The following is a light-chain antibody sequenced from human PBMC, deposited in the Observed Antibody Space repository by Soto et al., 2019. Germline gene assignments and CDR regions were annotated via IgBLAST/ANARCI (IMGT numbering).Light chain of an antibody. CDR3: QQYDTFPRT. V-gene: IGKV1-5*01. Sequence: IHMTQSPSTLSASVGHSVVITCRASQNINKWLAWYQQKPGKAPKFLIYDASTLETGVPSRFSGSGSGTEFTLTISSLQTDDFATFYCQQYDTFPRTFGQGTKVDIK. CDR1: QNINKW. CDR2: DAS. J-gene: IGKJ1*01.